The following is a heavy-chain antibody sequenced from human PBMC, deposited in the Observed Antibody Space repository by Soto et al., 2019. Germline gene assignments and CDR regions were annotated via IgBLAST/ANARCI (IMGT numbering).Heavy chain of an antibody. V-gene: IGHV3-23*01. CDR2: ISGSGGST. CDR1: GFTFSSYA. J-gene: IGHJ6*02. Sequence: EVQLLESGGGLVQPGGSLRLSCAASGFTFSSYAMSWVRQAPGKGLEWVSAISGSGGSTYYADSVKGRFTISRDNSKHTLYLQMNSLRAEDTAIYYCAKRLLVAAYFYYYGMDVWGQGTTVTVSS. D-gene: IGHD2-15*01. CDR3: AKRLLVAAYFYYYGMDV.